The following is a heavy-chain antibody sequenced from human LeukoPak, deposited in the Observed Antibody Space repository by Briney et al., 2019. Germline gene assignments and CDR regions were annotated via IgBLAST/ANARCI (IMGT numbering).Heavy chain of an antibody. CDR3: AKDQYCSGDSCPHQRGFHY. Sequence: GGSLRLSCAASGYTFNNYAMTWVRQAPGRGLEWVSTISNSGGSTYYPDSEKGRFTIARDNTKNTPYLQITRPSAEAAAVYCSAKDQYCSGDSCPHQRGFHYWGQGALVTVSS. D-gene: IGHD2-15*01. CDR2: ISNSGGST. J-gene: IGHJ4*02. V-gene: IGHV3-23*01. CDR1: GYTFNNYA.